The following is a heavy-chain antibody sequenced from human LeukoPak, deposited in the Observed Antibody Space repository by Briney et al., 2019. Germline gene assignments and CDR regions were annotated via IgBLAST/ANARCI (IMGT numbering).Heavy chain of an antibody. D-gene: IGHD1-26*01. Sequence: GGSLRLSCAASGFAFSNFNMNWVRQAPGKGLKWVSYISGTGTTTYYADSVKGRFTISRDIAQNSLYLQMNGLRAEDTAVYYCARSGSYRLDYWGQGTLVTVSS. CDR1: GFAFSNFN. CDR3: ARSGSYRLDY. J-gene: IGHJ4*02. CDR2: ISGTGTTT. V-gene: IGHV3-48*01.